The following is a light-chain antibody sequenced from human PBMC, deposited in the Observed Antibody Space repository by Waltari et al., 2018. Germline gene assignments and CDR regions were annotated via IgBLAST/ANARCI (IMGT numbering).Light chain of an antibody. CDR2: DVT. CDR1: RSDVGGYNF. CDR3: SSYAGNYVA. Sequence: QSALTQPRSVSGSPGQSVTISCPGTRSDVGGYNFVSWYHKHPGTAPKLIISDVTKRPAGVPDRFSGSKSGNTASLTISGLQAEDEADYYCSSYAGNYVAFGGGTKLTVL. J-gene: IGLJ2*01. V-gene: IGLV2-11*01.